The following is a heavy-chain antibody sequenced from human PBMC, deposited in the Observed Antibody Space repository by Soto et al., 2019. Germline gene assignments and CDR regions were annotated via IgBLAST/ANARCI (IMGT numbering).Heavy chain of an antibody. Sequence: SETLSLTCTVSGGSISSGDYYWSWIRRAPGRGLEWIGYIHSSGSIYYNPSLKSRATMSIDTAGNQFSLKVSSVTVADTAVYYCARDLDGLHDDTSGPFPRPGWGQGTLVTAPQ. CDR3: ARDLDGLHDDTSGPFPRPG. J-gene: IGHJ1*01. D-gene: IGHD3-22*01. CDR1: GGSISSGDYY. CDR2: IHSSGSI. V-gene: IGHV4-30-4*01.